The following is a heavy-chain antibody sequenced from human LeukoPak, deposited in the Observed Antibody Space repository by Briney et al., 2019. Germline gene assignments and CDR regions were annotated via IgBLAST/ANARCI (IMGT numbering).Heavy chain of an antibody. CDR2: MNPNSGNT. Sequence: FTXXXINWVRQATGQGLEWMGWMNPNSGNTGYAQKFQGRVTITRNTSISTAYMELSSLRSEDTAVYYCAVLRVGGNQYYYYMDVWGKGTTVTVSS. CDR3: AVLRVGGNQYYYYMDV. V-gene: IGHV1-8*03. D-gene: IGHD4-23*01. CDR1: FTXXX. J-gene: IGHJ6*03.